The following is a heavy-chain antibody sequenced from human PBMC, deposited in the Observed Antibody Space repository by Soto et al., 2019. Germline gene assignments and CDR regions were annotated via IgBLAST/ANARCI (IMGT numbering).Heavy chain of an antibody. Sequence: GSLRLSCAASGFTFRSYWMHWVRQAPGKGLVWVSRINSDGSSTSYADSVKGRFTISRDNAKNTVFLQMNSLGVEDTAVYYCARDPPYCSTTSCLDYWGQGTLVTVSS. CDR2: INSDGSST. CDR3: ARDPPYCSTTSCLDY. V-gene: IGHV3-74*01. J-gene: IGHJ4*02. CDR1: GFTFRSYW. D-gene: IGHD2-2*01.